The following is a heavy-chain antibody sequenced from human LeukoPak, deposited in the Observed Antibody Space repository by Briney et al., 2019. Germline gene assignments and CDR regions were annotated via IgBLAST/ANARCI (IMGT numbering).Heavy chain of an antibody. CDR3: ARQSLPRYYYYYMDV. D-gene: IGHD3-9*01. CDR2: IKEDGSER. J-gene: IGHJ6*03. V-gene: IGHV3-7*01. Sequence: GGSLRLSCAASGFTFSSYWMSWVRQAPGKGLEWVANIKEDGSERYYVASVEGRFTISRDNAKNSVYVQMGSLKTEDTAVYYCARQSLPRYYYYYMDVWGKGTTVTVSS. CDR1: GFTFSSYW.